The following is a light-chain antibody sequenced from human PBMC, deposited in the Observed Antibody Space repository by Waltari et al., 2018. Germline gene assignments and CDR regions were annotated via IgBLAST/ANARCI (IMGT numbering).Light chain of an antibody. Sequence: DIQMTQSPSSLSASVGDTVTITCQANHDISDYLNWYQQKPGKAPNLLISDASHLEAGVPSRFSGSGYGTDFTVTISSLQPEDFATYYCQQHDNPPFTFGQGTKLEIK. CDR2: DAS. CDR1: HDISDY. J-gene: IGKJ2*01. CDR3: QQHDNPPFT. V-gene: IGKV1-33*01.